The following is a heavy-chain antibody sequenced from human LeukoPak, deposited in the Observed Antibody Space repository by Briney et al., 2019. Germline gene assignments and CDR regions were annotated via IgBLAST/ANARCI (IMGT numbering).Heavy chain of an antibody. CDR2: ISSSGVIK. CDR1: GFIFSDYY. Sequence: GGSLRLSCAASGFIFSDYYMSWIRQAPGKGLEWVPDISSSGVIKDYADSVKGRFTISRDNAKNSLYLQMKSLRADDTAVYYCARTVVGVSDYWGQGTLVTVSS. J-gene: IGHJ4*02. CDR3: ARTVVGVSDY. D-gene: IGHD1-26*01. V-gene: IGHV3-11*01.